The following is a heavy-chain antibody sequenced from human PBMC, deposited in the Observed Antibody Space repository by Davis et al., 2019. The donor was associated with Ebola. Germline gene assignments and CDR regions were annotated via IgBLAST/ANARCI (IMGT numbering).Heavy chain of an antibody. J-gene: IGHJ6*02. V-gene: IGHV5-51*01. CDR1: GYSFTSYW. CDR3: ARHLGYCTNGVCSYYYYYGMDV. Sequence: GESLKISCKGSGYSFTSYWIGWVRQMPGKGLEWMGIIYPGDSDTRYSPSFQGQVTISADKSISTAYLQWSSLKASDTAMYYCARHLGYCTNGVCSYYYYYGMDVWGQGTTVTVSS. CDR2: IYPGDSDT. D-gene: IGHD2-8*01.